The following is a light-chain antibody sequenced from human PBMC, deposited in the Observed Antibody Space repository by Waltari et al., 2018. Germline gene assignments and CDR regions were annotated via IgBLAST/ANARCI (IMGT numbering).Light chain of an antibody. V-gene: IGKV4-1*01. CDR1: QSVLYSSNNKNY. J-gene: IGKJ3*01. Sequence: DIVMTQSPESLAVSLGERATINCKSSQSVLYSSNNKNYLAWYQQKPGQPPKLLIYWASTRDSGVPDRFSGSGSATDFTLSISSLQAEDVAVYYCQQYYGSPFTFGPGTKVDIK. CDR3: QQYYGSPFT. CDR2: WAS.